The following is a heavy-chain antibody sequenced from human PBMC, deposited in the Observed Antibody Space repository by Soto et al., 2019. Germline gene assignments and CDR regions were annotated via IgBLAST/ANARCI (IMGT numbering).Heavy chain of an antibody. CDR1: GGSFSGYY. CDR3: ARERITMIVVVITRGYFDY. D-gene: IGHD3-22*01. Sequence: PSETLSLTCAVYGGSFSGYYWSWIRQPLGKGLEWIGEINHSGSTNYNPSLKSRVTISVDTSKNQFSLKLTSVTAADTAVYYCARERITMIVVVITRGYFDYWGQGSLVTVS. CDR2: INHSGST. J-gene: IGHJ4*02. V-gene: IGHV4-34*01.